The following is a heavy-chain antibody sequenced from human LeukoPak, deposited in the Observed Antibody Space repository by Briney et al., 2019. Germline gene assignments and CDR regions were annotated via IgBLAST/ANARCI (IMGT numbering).Heavy chain of an antibody. CDR3: TRGFSSSGYFPYYMDV. CDR2: IWYDGSNE. D-gene: IGHD3-22*01. CDR1: GFTFSSYG. V-gene: IGHV3-33*01. Sequence: PGGSLRLSCAASGFTFSSYGMHWVRQAPGKGLEWSALIWYDGSNEYYADSVKGRFTISRDNSKNTLYLQMNSLRAEDTAVYYCTRGFSSSGYFPYYMDVWGKGTTVTVSS. J-gene: IGHJ6*03.